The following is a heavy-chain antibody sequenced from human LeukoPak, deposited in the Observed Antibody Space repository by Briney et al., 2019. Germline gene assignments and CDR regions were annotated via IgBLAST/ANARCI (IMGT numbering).Heavy chain of an antibody. Sequence: SETLSLTCTVSGGSISDYYWSWIRQPPGKGLQWRGYINYSGNTNSNPSLTGRVTVSVDTSTNQFSLKLSSVTAADTAMYYCARHGYDTGNYQAHFDYWGQGTLVTVSS. V-gene: IGHV4-59*08. J-gene: IGHJ4*02. CDR2: INYSGNT. CDR1: GGSISDYY. CDR3: ARHGYDTGNYQAHFDY. D-gene: IGHD2-8*02.